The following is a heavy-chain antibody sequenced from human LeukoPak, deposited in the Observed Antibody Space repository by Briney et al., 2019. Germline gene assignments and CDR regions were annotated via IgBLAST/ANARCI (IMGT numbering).Heavy chain of an antibody. CDR2: ISWNSGSI. CDR3: AKDISSGLTDYYYGMDV. V-gene: IGHV3-9*01. Sequence: GRSLGLSCAASGFTFGDYAMHWVQQAPGKGLEWVSGISWNSGSIGYADSVKGRFTISRDNAKNSLYLQMNSLRAEDTALYYCAKDISSGLTDYYYGMDVWGQGTTVTVSS. CDR1: GFTFGDYA. J-gene: IGHJ6*02. D-gene: IGHD6-19*01.